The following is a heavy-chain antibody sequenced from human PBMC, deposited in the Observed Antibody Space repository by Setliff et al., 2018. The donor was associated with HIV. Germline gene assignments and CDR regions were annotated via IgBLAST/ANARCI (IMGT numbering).Heavy chain of an antibody. V-gene: IGHV7-4-1*02. CDR2: INTNSWIP. J-gene: IGHJ6*03. CDR3: ARDSSEYFDFSSGDFHYMDV. CDR1: GYSFSRFS. D-gene: IGHD3-3*01. Sequence: GASVKVSCKASGYSFSRFSINWVRQAPGQGLEWMGWINTNSWIPTYAQGFAGRFVFSLDTLVRTAYLEISDLRADDTGIYYCARDSSEYFDFSSGDFHYMDVWGKGTTVTAP.